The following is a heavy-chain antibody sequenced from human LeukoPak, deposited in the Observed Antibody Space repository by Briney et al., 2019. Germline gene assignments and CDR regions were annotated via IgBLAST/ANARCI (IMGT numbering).Heavy chain of an antibody. CDR3: TRVPLPPGMAVSGPQGPHFDL. Sequence: GGSLRLSCTASGFTFGDYAMTWFRQAPGKGLEWVGFIRSKAYGGTTEYAASVKGRFTISRDDSKSIASLQMNSLKIEDTAVYYCTRVPLPPGMAVSGPQGPHFDLWGRGTLVTVSS. J-gene: IGHJ2*01. CDR2: IRSKAYGGTT. D-gene: IGHD6-19*01. CDR1: GFTFGDYA. V-gene: IGHV3-49*03.